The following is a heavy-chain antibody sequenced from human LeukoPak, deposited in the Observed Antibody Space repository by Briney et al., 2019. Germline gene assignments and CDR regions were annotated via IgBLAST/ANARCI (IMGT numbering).Heavy chain of an antibody. CDR2: IYHSGST. Sequence: SETLSLTCTVSGYSISSGYYWGWIRQPPGKGLEWIGSIYHSGSTYYNPSLKSRVTISVDTSKNQFSLKLSSVTAADTAVYYCAREVRGYSYGLVTWGQGTLVTVSS. J-gene: IGHJ5*02. CDR1: GYSISSGYY. V-gene: IGHV4-38-2*02. CDR3: AREVRGYSYGLVT. D-gene: IGHD5-18*01.